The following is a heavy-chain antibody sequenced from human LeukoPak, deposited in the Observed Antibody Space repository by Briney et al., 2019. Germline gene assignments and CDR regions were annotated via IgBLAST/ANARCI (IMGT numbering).Heavy chain of an antibody. CDR3: ARVGAVAGTEDY. CDR2: ISSSSSTI. D-gene: IGHD6-19*01. V-gene: IGHV3-48*04. CDR1: AFTFISYS. Sequence: GGSLRLSCAASAFTFISYSMNGVRQAPARGLEWVACISSSSSTIYYAGSVKGRFTISRDSAKHSLYLQMNSLRAEDTALYYCARVGAVAGTEDYWGQGTLVTVSS. J-gene: IGHJ4*02.